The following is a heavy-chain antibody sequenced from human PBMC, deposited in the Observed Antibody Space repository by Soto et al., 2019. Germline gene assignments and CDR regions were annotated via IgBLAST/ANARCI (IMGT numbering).Heavy chain of an antibody. J-gene: IGHJ5*02. CDR1: GSIFTNAW. CDR3: TTDLPDNWFDP. V-gene: IGHV3-15*01. Sequence: GGSLRLSCAASGSIFTNAWLNWVRQAPGKGLEWVGRIKSLSVGGTTDYAASVRGRFTISRDDAKNTVFLQMSSLKIEDTAVYFCTTDLPDNWFDPWGQGTLVTVSS. CDR2: IKSLSVGGTT.